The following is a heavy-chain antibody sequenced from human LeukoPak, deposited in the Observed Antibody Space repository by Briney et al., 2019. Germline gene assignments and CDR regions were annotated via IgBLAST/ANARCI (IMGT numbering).Heavy chain of an antibody. CDR3: AAGGAFGPLDY. Sequence: GGSLRLSCAASGCTFSSYARSWVRQPPGKGLEWVSAISGSGGSTYYADSVKGRFTISRDNSKNTLYLQMNSLRAEDTAVYYCAAGGAFGPLDYWGQGTLVTVSS. D-gene: IGHD3/OR15-3a*01. V-gene: IGHV3-23*01. CDR1: GCTFSSYA. CDR2: ISGSGGST. J-gene: IGHJ4*02.